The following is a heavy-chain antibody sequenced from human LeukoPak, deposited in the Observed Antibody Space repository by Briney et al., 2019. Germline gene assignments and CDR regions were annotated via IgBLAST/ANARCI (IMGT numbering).Heavy chain of an antibody. D-gene: IGHD5-24*01. CDR1: GFTFSSYG. J-gene: IGHJ3*02. CDR3: AKPVEMATRISAFDI. Sequence: PGGSLRLSCAASGFTFSSYGMHWVRQAPGKGLEWVAFIRYDGSNKYYADSVKGRFTISRDNSKNTLYLQMNSLRAEDTAVYYCAKPVEMATRISAFDIWGQGTMVTVSS. CDR2: IRYDGSNK. V-gene: IGHV3-30*02.